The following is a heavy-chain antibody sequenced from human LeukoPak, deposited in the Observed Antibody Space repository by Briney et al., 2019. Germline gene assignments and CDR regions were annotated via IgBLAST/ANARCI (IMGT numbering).Heavy chain of an antibody. CDR2: IYTSGST. V-gene: IGHV4-4*07. CDR3: AREVGHYDFWSADEWRWFDP. Sequence: SETLSLTYTVSGGSISGYYWSWIRQPAGRGLEWIGRIYTSGSTNYNPSLKSRVTMSVDTSKNQFSLKLSSVTAADTAVYYCAREVGHYDFWSADEWRWFDPWGQGTLVTVSS. J-gene: IGHJ5*02. D-gene: IGHD3-3*01. CDR1: GGSISGYY.